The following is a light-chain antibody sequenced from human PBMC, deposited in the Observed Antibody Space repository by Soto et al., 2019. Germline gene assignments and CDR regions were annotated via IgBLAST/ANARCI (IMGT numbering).Light chain of an antibody. CDR2: IAS. V-gene: IGKV1-5*03. J-gene: IGKJ1*01. Sequence: DIQMTQSPSTLSASVGDTVNITCLASQTINRWLAWYQQKTGKAPKVLIYIASNLERGAPSRFSGSGSGTAFTLTSSNLQPDDFATYYCQQYLSYPWTFGQGTKVEIK. CDR1: QTINRW. CDR3: QQYLSYPWT.